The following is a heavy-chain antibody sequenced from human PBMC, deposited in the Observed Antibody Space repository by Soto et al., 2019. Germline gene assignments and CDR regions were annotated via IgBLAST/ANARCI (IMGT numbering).Heavy chain of an antibody. Sequence: ASVKVSCKASGYTFTGYYMHWVRQAPGQGLEWMGWINPNSGGTNYAQKFQGWVTMTRDTSISTAYMELSRLRSDDTAVYYCAREGAYYDFWSGYLSCFDPWGQGTLVTVSS. J-gene: IGHJ5*02. CDR3: AREGAYYDFWSGYLSCFDP. CDR1: GYTFTGYY. CDR2: INPNSGGT. D-gene: IGHD3-3*01. V-gene: IGHV1-2*04.